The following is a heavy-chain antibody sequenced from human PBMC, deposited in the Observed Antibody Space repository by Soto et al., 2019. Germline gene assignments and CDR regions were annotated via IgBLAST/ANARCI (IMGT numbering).Heavy chain of an antibody. V-gene: IGHV5-51*01. J-gene: IGHJ6*02. CDR2: IYPGDSDN. CDR1: GYIFKTDW. CDR3: ARYRDSYRSNYFRCMDV. Sequence: GEALKISWKASGYIFKTDWIGWGLQGPGEGLEWMGIIYPGDSDNRYSPSFQGQVTTPADKSISTAVLPWSSLKACDTAIYSRARYRDSYRSNYFRCMDVWGQGTTVTVSS. D-gene: IGHD5-18*01.